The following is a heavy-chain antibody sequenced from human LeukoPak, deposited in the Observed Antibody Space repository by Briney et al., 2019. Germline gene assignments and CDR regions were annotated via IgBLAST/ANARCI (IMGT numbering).Heavy chain of an antibody. D-gene: IGHD3-16*02. V-gene: IGHV4-34*01. Sequence: SETLSLTCAVYGGSFSGYYWSWIRQPPGKGLEWIGEINHSGSTNYNPSLKSRVTISVDTSKNQFSLKLSSVTAADTAVYYCARLRSTRRGNDYVWGSYRRNSNWFDPWGQGTLVTVSS. CDR3: ARLRSTRRGNDYVWGSYRRNSNWFDP. CDR1: GGSFSGYY. CDR2: INHSGST. J-gene: IGHJ5*02.